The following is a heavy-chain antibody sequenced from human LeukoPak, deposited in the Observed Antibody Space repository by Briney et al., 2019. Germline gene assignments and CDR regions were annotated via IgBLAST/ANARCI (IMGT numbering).Heavy chain of an antibody. V-gene: IGHV1-18*01. Sequence: ASVTVSCKASGYIFTDYGINWVRQAPGQGLEWMGWGSTLNDNRYYGQRFQGRVTMTTDPSTTTVYMELSSLRSDDTAVYYCARDAVGAKCFDIWGQGTMVTVSS. D-gene: IGHD1-26*01. CDR1: GYIFTDYG. J-gene: IGHJ3*02. CDR3: ARDAVGAKCFDI. CDR2: GSTLNDNR.